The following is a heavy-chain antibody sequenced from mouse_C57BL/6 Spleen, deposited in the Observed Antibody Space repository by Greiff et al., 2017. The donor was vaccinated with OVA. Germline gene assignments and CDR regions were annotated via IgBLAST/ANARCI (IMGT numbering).Heavy chain of an antibody. Sequence: EVQGVESGGGLVKPGGSLKLSCAASGFTFSDYGMHWVRQAPEKGLEWVAYISSGSSTIYYADTVKGRFTISRDNAKNTLFLQMTSLRSEDTAMYYCARPLGYGSSFLFDYWGQGTTLTVSS. D-gene: IGHD1-1*01. CDR1: GFTFSDYG. CDR3: ARPLGYGSSFLFDY. CDR2: ISSGSSTI. J-gene: IGHJ2*01. V-gene: IGHV5-17*01.